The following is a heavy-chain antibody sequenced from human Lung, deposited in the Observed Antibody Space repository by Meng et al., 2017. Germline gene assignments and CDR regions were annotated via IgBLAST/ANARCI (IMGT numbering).Heavy chain of an antibody. D-gene: IGHD5-24*01. J-gene: IGHJ4*02. CDR2: INTDGSST. V-gene: IGHV3-74*01. Sequence: EVQRVECGGGGGQPGGALRRSCAASGGTFSTYWMHWARQAPGKGLVWVSHINTDGSSTNDADSVKGRFTISRDNAKNKLYMQMNSLRAEDTAVYYCGRSDGYIRDWGQGTLVTVSS. CDR1: GGTFSTYW. CDR3: GRSDGYIRD.